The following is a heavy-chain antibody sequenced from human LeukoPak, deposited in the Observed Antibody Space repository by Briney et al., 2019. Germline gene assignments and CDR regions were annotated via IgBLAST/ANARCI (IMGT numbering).Heavy chain of an antibody. V-gene: IGHV3-33*01. CDR1: GFTFSSYG. J-gene: IGHJ4*02. Sequence: PGGSLRLSCAASGFTFSSYGMHWVRQAPGKGLEGVAVIWYDGSNKYYADSVKGRFTISRDNSKNTLYLQMNSLRAEDTAVYYCARADSSWYYLDYWGQGTLVTVSS. CDR3: ARADSSWYYLDY. D-gene: IGHD6-13*01. CDR2: IWYDGSNK.